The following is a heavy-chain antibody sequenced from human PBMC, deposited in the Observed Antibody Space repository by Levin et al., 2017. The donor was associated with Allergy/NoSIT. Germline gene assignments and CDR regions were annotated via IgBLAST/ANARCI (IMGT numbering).Heavy chain of an antibody. V-gene: IGHV3-23*01. Sequence: GESLKISCVASGLTFSAYSMSWVRQAPGKGLEWISSISGSGDDTYYADSMKGRVSISRDNSRNTVYLQMNSLRDDDTAVYYCTKGSPPNTAWFGPWGQGTLVTVSS. D-gene: IGHD2-8*01. CDR1: GLTFSAYS. CDR2: ISGSGDDT. CDR3: TKGSPPNTAWFGP. J-gene: IGHJ5*02.